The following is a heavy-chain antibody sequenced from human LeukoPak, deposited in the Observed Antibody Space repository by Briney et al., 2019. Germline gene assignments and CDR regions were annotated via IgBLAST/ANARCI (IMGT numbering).Heavy chain of an antibody. V-gene: IGHV4-59*01. CDR1: GGSISSYY. CDR2: IYYSGST. J-gene: IGHJ5*02. Sequence: SETLSLTCTVSGGSISSYYWSWIRQPPGKGPEWIGYIYYSGSTNYNPSLQSRVTISIDTSKNQFSLKLSSVTAADTAVYYCARGTSWFDPWGQGTLVTVSS. CDR3: ARGTSWFDP. D-gene: IGHD1-1*01.